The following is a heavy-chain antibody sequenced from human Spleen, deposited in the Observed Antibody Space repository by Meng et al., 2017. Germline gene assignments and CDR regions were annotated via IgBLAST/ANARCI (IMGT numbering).Heavy chain of an antibody. D-gene: IGHD3-10*01. CDR1: GDSVSSNSAA. Sequence: SETLSLTSAISGDSVSSNSAAWNWIRQSPSRGLEWLGRTYYRSKWYNDYAVSVKSRITINPDTSKNQFSLQLNSVTPEDTAVYYCARESEAGYGSGRRYFDYWGQGTLVTVSS. V-gene: IGHV6-1*01. CDR2: TYYRSKWYN. CDR3: ARESEAGYGSGRRYFDY. J-gene: IGHJ4*02.